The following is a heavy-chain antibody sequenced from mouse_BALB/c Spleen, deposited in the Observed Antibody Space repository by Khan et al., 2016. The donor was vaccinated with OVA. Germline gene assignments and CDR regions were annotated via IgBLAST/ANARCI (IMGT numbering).Heavy chain of an antibody. Sequence: QMQLEESGPGLAAPSQSLSITCTISGFSLTNYGVHWVRQPPAKGLVWLVVIWSDGSTTYNSALHSRLTITKDNSQSQVFLRVNSLQTDDTAIYVCDRQTYYHYKIMDFWGQGTSVTVSS. CDR1: GFSLTNYG. CDR2: IWSDGST. D-gene: IGHD2-4*01. J-gene: IGHJ4*01. V-gene: IGHV2-6-1*01. CDR3: DRQTYYHYKIMDF.